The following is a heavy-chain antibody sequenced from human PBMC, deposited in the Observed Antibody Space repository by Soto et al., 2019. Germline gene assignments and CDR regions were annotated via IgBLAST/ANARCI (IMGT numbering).Heavy chain of an antibody. D-gene: IGHD6-19*01. CDR3: ARELRLASAFDI. CDR2: ISSSSSYI. Sequence: GGSLRLSCAASGFTFSSYSMNLVRQAPGKGLEWGSSISSSSSYIYYADSVKGRFTISRDNAKNSLYLQMNSLRAEDTAVYYCARELRLASAFDIWGQGTMVTVSS. CDR1: GFTFSSYS. J-gene: IGHJ3*02. V-gene: IGHV3-21*01.